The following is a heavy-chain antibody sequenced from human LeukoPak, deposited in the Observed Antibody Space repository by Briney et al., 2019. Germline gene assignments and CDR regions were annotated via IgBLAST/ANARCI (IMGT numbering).Heavy chain of an antibody. CDR1: GFTSSINW. Sequence: GGSLRLSCAASGFTSSINWMSWVRQAPGKGLEWVARIKQDGSVKYYVDSVKGRFTISRDNAKNSLYLQMNSLRAEDTAVYYCARTFVGYCSASTCYYFDYWGQGTLVTVSS. V-gene: IGHV3-7*01. CDR3: ARTFVGYCSASTCYYFDY. J-gene: IGHJ4*02. D-gene: IGHD2-15*01. CDR2: IKQDGSVK.